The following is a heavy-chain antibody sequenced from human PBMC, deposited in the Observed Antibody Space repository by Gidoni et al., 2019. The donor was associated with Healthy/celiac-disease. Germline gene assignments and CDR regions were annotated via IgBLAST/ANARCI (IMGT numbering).Heavy chain of an antibody. D-gene: IGHD5-18*01. CDR3: ARDLTGYSYGLGGY. J-gene: IGHJ4*02. CDR2: ISSSSSTI. V-gene: IGHV3-48*01. Sequence: EVQLVESGGGLVQPGGSLRLSCAASGFPFGSYSMNWVRQAPGKGLEWVSYISSSSSTIYYADSVKGRFTISRDNAKNSLYLQMNSLRAEDTAVYYCARDLTGYSYGLGGYWGQGTLVTVSS. CDR1: GFPFGSYS.